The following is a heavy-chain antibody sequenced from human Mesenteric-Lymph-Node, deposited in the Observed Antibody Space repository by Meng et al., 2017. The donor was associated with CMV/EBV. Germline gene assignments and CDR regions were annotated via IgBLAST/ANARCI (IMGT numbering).Heavy chain of an antibody. D-gene: IGHD6-19*01. CDR2: IGGSRGST. Sequence: WIRRAPGKGLEWISTIGGSRGSTYYADSAKGRFTISRDNSKNMLYLQMNSLSVEDTAVYYCGKDRGMAVAGPGVVDYWGQGTLVTVSS. CDR3: GKDRGMAVAGPGVVDY. J-gene: IGHJ4*02. V-gene: IGHV3-23*01.